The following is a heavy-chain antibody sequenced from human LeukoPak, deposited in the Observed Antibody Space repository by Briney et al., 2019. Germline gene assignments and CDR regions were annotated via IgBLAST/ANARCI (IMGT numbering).Heavy chain of an antibody. CDR1: GFTFSSYA. CDR2: LSGSGGST. Sequence: GGSLRLSCAASGFTFSSYAMTWVRQAPGKGLQWVSTLSGSGGSTYYTDSVKGRFTISRDNSKNTLYLQMNSLRAEDTATYYCAKRAFGENFFDFWGQGTLVTVSS. J-gene: IGHJ4*02. CDR3: AKRAFGENFFDF. V-gene: IGHV3-23*01. D-gene: IGHD3-10*01.